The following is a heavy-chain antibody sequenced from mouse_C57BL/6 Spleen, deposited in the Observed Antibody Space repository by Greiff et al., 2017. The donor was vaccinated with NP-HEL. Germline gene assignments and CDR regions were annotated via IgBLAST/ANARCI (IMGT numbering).Heavy chain of an antibody. J-gene: IGHJ3*01. Sequence: QVQLQQPGAELVMPGASVKLSCKASGYTFTSYWMHWVKQRPGQGLEWIGEIDPSDSDTNYNQKFKGKATLTVDKSSSTAYMQLSSLTSEDSAVYYCAIRGPYYYGSSYGFAYWGQGTLVTVSA. D-gene: IGHD1-1*01. V-gene: IGHV1-69*01. CDR3: AIRGPYYYGSSYGFAY. CDR2: IDPSDSDT. CDR1: GYTFTSYW.